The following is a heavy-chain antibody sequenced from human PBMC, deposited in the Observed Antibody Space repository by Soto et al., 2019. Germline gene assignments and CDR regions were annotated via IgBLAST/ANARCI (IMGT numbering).Heavy chain of an antibody. CDR3: AIEGSCSGVSCYWDY. CDR2: ISSYNGNT. D-gene: IGHD2-15*01. J-gene: IGHJ4*03. CDR1: GYTFINYG. V-gene: IGHV1-18*01. Sequence: ASVKVSCKASGYTFINYGISWVRQAPGQGPEWMGWISSYNGNTRYVQKFQGRVTMTTDTSTSTAYMELRRLRSDDTAVYYCAIEGSCSGVSCYWDYWG.